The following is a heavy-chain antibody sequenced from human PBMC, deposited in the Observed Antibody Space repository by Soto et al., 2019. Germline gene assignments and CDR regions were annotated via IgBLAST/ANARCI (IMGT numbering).Heavy chain of an antibody. Sequence: PGGSLRLSCAASGFTFKTYTMNWVRQAPGQGLEWVSAIIGSGTDTYYADSVKGRFTISRDNSKNSLFLQMNSPRADDTAIYYCARDGTGDFWSGYFTSFDYWGQGTLVTVSS. D-gene: IGHD3-3*01. V-gene: IGHV3-23*01. CDR2: IIGSGTDT. CDR1: GFTFKTYT. CDR3: ARDGTGDFWSGYFTSFDY. J-gene: IGHJ4*02.